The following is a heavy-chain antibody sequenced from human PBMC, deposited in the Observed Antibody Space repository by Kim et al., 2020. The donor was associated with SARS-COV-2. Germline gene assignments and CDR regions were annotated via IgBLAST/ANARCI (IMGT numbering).Heavy chain of an antibody. J-gene: IGHJ6*02. V-gene: IGHV4-34*01. CDR3: ARVSRGAPYCSGGSCYSSRVSPKLGHYYYGMDV. Sequence: SETLSLTCAVYGGSFSGYYWSWIRQPPGKGLEWIGEINHSGSTNYNPSLKSRVTISVDTSKNQFSLKLSSVTAADTAVYYCARVSRGAPYCSGGSCYSSRVSPKLGHYYYGMDVWGQGTTVTVSS. CDR1: GGSFSGYY. CDR2: INHSGST. D-gene: IGHD2-15*01.